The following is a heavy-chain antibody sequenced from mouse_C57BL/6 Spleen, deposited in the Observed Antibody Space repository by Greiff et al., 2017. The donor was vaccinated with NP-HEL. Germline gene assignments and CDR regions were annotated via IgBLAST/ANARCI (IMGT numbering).Heavy chain of an antibody. CDR1: GYTFTSYW. J-gene: IGHJ4*01. CDR3: ARGIRDYAIDY. Sequence: QVQLQQPGAELVMPGASVKLSCKASGYTFTSYWMHWVKQRPGQGLEWIGEIDPSDSYTNYNQKFKGKSTLTVDKSSSTAYMQLSSLTSEDAAVYYSARGIRDYAIDYWGQGTSVTVSS. V-gene: IGHV1-69*01. CDR2: IDPSDSYT.